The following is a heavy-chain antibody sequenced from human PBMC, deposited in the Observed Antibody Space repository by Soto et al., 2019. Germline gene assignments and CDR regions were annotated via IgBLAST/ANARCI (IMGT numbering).Heavy chain of an antibody. CDR1: GFTFSSYG. D-gene: IGHD3-22*01. CDR2: IWYDGSNK. V-gene: IGHV3-33*01. J-gene: IGHJ6*02. CDR3: ARDTGYYDSSGYYYYYYGMDV. Sequence: SLRLSCAASGFTFSSYGMHWVRQAPGKGLEWVAVIWYDGSNKYYADSVKGRFTISGDNSKNTLYLQMNSLRAEDTAVYYCARDTGYYDSSGYYYYYYGMDVWGQGTTVTVSS.